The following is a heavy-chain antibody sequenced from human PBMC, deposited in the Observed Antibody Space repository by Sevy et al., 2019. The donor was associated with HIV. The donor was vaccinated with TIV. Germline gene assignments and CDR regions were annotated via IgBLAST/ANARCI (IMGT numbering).Heavy chain of an antibody. CDR3: ARRAYGSSHYFDY. CDR1: GDSITSSSYY. D-gene: IGHD6-13*01. Sequence: SETLSLTCSVSGDSITSSSYYWGWIRQPPGKGLEWIGIIYYRGNTYYNPSLKSRVTIFVDTSKNHFSLKLPSKTAADTAFNYCARRAYGSSHYFDYWGQGTLVTVSS. CDR2: IYYRGNT. V-gene: IGHV4-39*02. J-gene: IGHJ4*02.